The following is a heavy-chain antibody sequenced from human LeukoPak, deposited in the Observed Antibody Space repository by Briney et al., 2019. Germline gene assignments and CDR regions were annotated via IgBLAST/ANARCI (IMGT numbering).Heavy chain of an antibody. CDR3: ARHNYGDYVGLYYYYYGMDV. D-gene: IGHD4-17*01. J-gene: IGHJ6*02. CDR2: IYYSGST. Sequence: PSETLSLTCTVSGGSISSSSYYWGWLRQPPGKGLEWIGSIYYSGSTYYNPSLKSRVTISVDTSKNQFSLKLSSVTAADTAVYYCARHNYGDYVGLYYYYYGMDVWGQGTTVTVSS. V-gene: IGHV4-39*01. CDR1: GGSISSSSYY.